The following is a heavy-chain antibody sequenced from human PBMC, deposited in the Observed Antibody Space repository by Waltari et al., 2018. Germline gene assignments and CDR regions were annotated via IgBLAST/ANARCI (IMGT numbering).Heavy chain of an antibody. CDR1: GDSISGTYW. CDR3: ARDRGRGLYLDS. Sequence: QLQLQESAPGLVKPSGTMSVPCAVPGDSISGTYWWSWGRQPPGKGLEWIGQIHGSGRSNYNPSLESRVTVSIDTSNNHFSLKVTSATAADTAVYYCARDRGRGLYLDSWGQGTLVTVSP. J-gene: IGHJ4*02. V-gene: IGHV4-4*02. CDR2: IHGSGRS. D-gene: IGHD2-15*01.